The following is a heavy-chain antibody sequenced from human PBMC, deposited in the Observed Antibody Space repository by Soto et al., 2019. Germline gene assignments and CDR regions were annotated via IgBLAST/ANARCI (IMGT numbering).Heavy chain of an antibody. CDR2: VYYSGST. V-gene: IGHV4-30-4*01. CDR3: HDTVTMT. J-gene: IGHJ5*02. CDR1: GGSISSGDYS. D-gene: IGHD4-4*01. Sequence: QVQLQESGPGLVKPSPTLSLTCTVSGGSISSGDYSWSWIRQPPGNGLEWIGYVYYSGSTYSNPCLKSRVTISVDTYKNKFSVKLGSVTAAATAVYYCHDTVTMTWGQGTLVTVSS.